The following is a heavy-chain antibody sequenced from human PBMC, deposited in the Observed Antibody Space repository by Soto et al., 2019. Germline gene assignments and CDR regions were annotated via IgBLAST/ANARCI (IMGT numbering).Heavy chain of an antibody. D-gene: IGHD5-18*01. CDR2: ISGSGGSK. V-gene: IGHV3-23*01. Sequence: PGGSLRLSCAASGFTFSSYAMHWVRQAPGKGLEWVAAISGSGGSKYYADSVKGRFTISRDNSKDTLYLQMNSLRAEDTAVYYSAKESGYPDDAFDIWGQGTMVTVSS. J-gene: IGHJ3*02. CDR3: AKESGYPDDAFDI. CDR1: GFTFSSYA.